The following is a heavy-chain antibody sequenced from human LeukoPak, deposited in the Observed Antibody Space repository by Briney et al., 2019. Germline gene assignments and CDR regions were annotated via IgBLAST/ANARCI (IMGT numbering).Heavy chain of an antibody. D-gene: IGHD2-15*01. V-gene: IGHV4-39*07. CDR1: GGSISSSSYY. Sequence: SETLSLTCTVSGGSISSSSYYWGWIRQPPGKGLEWIGEIYHSGSTNYNPSLKSRVTISVDKSKNQFSLKLSSVTAADTAVYYCARASERYCSGGSCPTDYWGQGTLVTVSS. CDR3: ARASERYCSGGSCPTDY. CDR2: IYHSGST. J-gene: IGHJ4*02.